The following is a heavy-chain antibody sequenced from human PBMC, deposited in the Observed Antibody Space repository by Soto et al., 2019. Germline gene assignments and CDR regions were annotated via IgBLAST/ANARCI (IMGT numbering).Heavy chain of an antibody. CDR2: IYPGDSDT. CDR3: AIAGTDALDI. Sequence: PGESLKIPCKGSGYSFTSYWIGWVRQMPGKGLEWMGIIYPGDSDTRYRPSFQGQVTISADKSISTAYLQWSSLKASDTAIYYCAIAGTDALDIWGQGTMVAVSS. V-gene: IGHV5-51*01. D-gene: IGHD1-1*01. J-gene: IGHJ3*02. CDR1: GYSFTSYW.